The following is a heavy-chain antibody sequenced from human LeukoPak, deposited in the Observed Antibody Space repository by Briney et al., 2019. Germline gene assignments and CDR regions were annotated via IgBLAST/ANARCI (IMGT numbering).Heavy chain of an antibody. CDR1: GGSISSSSYY. D-gene: IGHD3-10*01. CDR3: AAAKMREFQLLWFGELWVY. CDR2: NDDSGST. Sequence: SETLSLTCTVSGGSISSSSYYWGWIRQPPGKGLEWIGSNDDSGSTYYNPSLKSRVTISVDTSKNQFSLKLSSLTAADTAVYYCAAAKMREFQLLWFGELWVYWGQGTLVTVSS. V-gene: IGHV4-39*07. J-gene: IGHJ4*02.